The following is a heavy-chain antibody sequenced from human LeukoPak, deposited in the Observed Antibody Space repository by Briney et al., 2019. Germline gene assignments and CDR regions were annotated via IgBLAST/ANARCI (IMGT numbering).Heavy chain of an antibody. CDR1: GFTVSSNY. J-gene: IGHJ4*02. Sequence: GESLRLSCAASGFTVSSNYMSWVRQAPGKGLEWVSVIYSGGSTYYADSVKGRFTISRDNSKNTLYLQMNSLRAEDTAVYYCARDRNYALTYWGQGTLVTVSS. CDR2: IYSGGST. V-gene: IGHV3-53*01. D-gene: IGHD3-9*01. CDR3: ARDRNYALTY.